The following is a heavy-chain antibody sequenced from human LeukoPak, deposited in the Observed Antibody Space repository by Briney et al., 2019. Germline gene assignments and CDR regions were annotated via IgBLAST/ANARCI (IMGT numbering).Heavy chain of an antibody. J-gene: IGHJ6*02. CDR2: INHSGST. CDR3: AKGSRVPAAIVDHYYYYGMDV. D-gene: IGHD2-2*02. V-gene: IGHV4-34*01. CDR1: GGSFSGYY. Sequence: PSETLSLTCAVYGGSFSGYYWSWIRQPPGKGLEWIGEINHSGSTNYNPSLKSRVTISVDTSKNQFSLKLSSVTAADTAVYYCAKGSRVPAAIVDHYYYYGMDVWGQGTTVTVSS.